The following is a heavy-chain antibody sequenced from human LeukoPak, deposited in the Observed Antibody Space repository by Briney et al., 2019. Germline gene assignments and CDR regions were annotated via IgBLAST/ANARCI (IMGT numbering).Heavy chain of an antibody. Sequence: GGSLRLSCAASGFTFSSYAMSWVRQAPGKGLEWVSAISGSGGSTYYADSVKGRFTISRDNAKNSLYLQMNSLRAEDTAVYYCARVRDTPYYYGSGSYYYYMDVWGKGTTVTVSS. CDR2: ISGSGGST. J-gene: IGHJ6*03. CDR3: ARVRDTPYYYGSGSYYYYMDV. D-gene: IGHD3-10*01. CDR1: GFTFSSYA. V-gene: IGHV3-23*01.